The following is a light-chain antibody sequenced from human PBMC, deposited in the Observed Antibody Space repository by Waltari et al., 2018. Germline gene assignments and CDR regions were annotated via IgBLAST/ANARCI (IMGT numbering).Light chain of an antibody. CDR1: KSISNW. CDR3: QQYNTYSS. Sequence: EIQMTQSPSSLSASVGDRVTITCRASKSISNWLAWYQQKPGKAPILLIYKASILKSGVPSRFSGSGASTQFTLTISSLQPGDFATYYCQQYNTYSSFGQGTKLEIK. CDR2: KAS. J-gene: IGKJ2*01. V-gene: IGKV1-5*03.